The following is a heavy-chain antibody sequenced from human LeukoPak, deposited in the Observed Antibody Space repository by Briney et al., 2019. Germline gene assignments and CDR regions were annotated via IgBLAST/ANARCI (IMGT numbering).Heavy chain of an antibody. CDR2: INSDGSST. J-gene: IGHJ3*02. CDR3: ARDRGGSAFDI. Sequence: GGSLRLSCAPSGFTFRSYWMHWVRQAPGKGLAWVSRINSDGSSTSYADSVKGRFTISRDSAKNTLYLQMNSLRAEDTAVYHCARDRGGSAFDILGQGTMVTVSS. CDR1: GFTFRSYW. V-gene: IGHV3-74*01. D-gene: IGHD3-10*01.